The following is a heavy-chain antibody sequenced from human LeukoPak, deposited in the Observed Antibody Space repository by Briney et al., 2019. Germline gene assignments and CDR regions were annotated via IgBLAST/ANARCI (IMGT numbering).Heavy chain of an antibody. J-gene: IGHJ4*02. D-gene: IGHD6-25*01. CDR2: ISGGGGTI. V-gene: IGHV3-23*01. CDR3: AKATAATTYFDY. Sequence: GGSLRLSCAASGFTFSSYAMSWVRQAPEKGLEWVSAISGGGGTIFYADSVKGRFAISRDNSENTLYLQMNSLRAEDTAVYYCAKATAATTYFDYWGQGTLVTVSS. CDR1: GFTFSSYA.